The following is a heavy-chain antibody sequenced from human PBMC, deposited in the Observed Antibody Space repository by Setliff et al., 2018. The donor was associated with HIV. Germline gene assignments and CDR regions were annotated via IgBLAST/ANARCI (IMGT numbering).Heavy chain of an antibody. J-gene: IGHJ4*02. D-gene: IGHD3-10*01. V-gene: IGHV3-20*04. CDR2: INWNGRTT. Sequence: PGGSLRLSCAASGFTFDDYGMSWVRQAPGKGLEWVSGINWNGRTTSYGDSVKGRFTISRDNAKNSLYLQMNSLRAEDTALYYCAREFQVRGDHTFDYWGQGTLVTVSS. CDR3: AREFQVRGDHTFDY. CDR1: GFTFDDYG.